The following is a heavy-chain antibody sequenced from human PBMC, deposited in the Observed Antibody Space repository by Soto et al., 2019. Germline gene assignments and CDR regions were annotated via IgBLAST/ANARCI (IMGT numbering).Heavy chain of an antibody. D-gene: IGHD6-13*01. Sequence: GASVKVSCKASGYTFTSYDINWVRQATGQGLEWMGWMNPNSGNTGYAQKFQGRVTMTRNTSISTAYMELSSLRSEDTAVYYCAISIAAAGTDYYYGMDVWGQGTTVTVSS. J-gene: IGHJ6*02. V-gene: IGHV1-8*01. CDR1: GYTFTSYD. CDR3: AISIAAAGTDYYYGMDV. CDR2: MNPNSGNT.